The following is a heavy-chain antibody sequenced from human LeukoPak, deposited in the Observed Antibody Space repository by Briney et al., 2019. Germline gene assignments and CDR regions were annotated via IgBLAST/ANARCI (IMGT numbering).Heavy chain of an antibody. D-gene: IGHD4-17*01. J-gene: IGHJ5*02. CDR2: IYYSGST. V-gene: IGHV4-39*01. CDR3: ARHPSEIRDYVLSPRWFDP. CDR1: GGSISSSSYY. Sequence: SETLSLTCTLSGGSISSSSYYRGWIRQPPGKGLEWGGSIYYSGSTYYNPSLKSRVTISVDTSKSQFSLKLSSVTAADTAVYYCARHPSEIRDYVLSPRWFDPWGQGTLVTVS.